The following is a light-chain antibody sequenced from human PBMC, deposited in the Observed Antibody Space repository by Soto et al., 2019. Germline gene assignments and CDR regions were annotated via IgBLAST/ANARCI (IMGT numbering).Light chain of an antibody. CDR1: AGTVTSGHY. V-gene: IGLV7-46*01. CDR2: DTT. J-gene: IGLJ2*01. CDR3: LLSYSGARV. Sequence: QTVVTQEPSLTVSPGGTVTLTCGSSAGTVTSGHYPYWFQQKPGQAPKTLIYDTTNKYSWTPARFSGSLLGGKAALTLSGAQPEDEAEYYCLLSYSGARVFGGGTKLTVL.